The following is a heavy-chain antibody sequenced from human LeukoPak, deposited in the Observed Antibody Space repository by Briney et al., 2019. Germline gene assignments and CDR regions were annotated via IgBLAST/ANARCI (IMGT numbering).Heavy chain of an antibody. J-gene: IGHJ4*02. CDR2: FDPEDGET. Sequence: ASVKVSCKVSGYTLTELSMHWVRQAPGKGLEWMGGFDPEDGETIYAQKFQGRVTMTEDTSTDTAYMELSSLRSEDTAEYYCATRLPDFLEWLLSFDYWGQGTLVTVSS. CDR3: ATRLPDFLEWLLSFDY. V-gene: IGHV1-24*01. D-gene: IGHD3-3*01. CDR1: GYTLTELS.